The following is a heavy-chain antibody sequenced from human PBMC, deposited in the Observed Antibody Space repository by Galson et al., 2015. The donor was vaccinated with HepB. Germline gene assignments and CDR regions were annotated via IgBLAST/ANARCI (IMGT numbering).Heavy chain of an antibody. Sequence: SLRLSCAASGFTFSTYSMSWVRQAPGKGLEWVSSISSSSSYIYYADSLKGRFTISRDNAKNSLYLQMNSLRAEDTAVYYCVSPIITVATTKKDYWGQGTLVTVSS. CDR2: ISSSSSYI. CDR1: GFTFSTYS. D-gene: IGHD6-19*01. CDR3: VSPIITVATTKKDY. J-gene: IGHJ4*02. V-gene: IGHV3-21*01.